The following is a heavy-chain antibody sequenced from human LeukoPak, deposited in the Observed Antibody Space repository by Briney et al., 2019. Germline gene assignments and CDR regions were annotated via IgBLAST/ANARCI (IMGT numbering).Heavy chain of an antibody. D-gene: IGHD1-26*01. V-gene: IGHV1-2*02. CDR1: GYTFIGYY. J-gene: IGHJ4*02. CDR3: ARGSIVGATFDYFDY. Sequence: ASVKVSCKASGYTFIGYYIHWVRQAPGQGLEWVGWIIPNSGDTNYAQKFQGRVTMTRDTSISTAYMDLSRLRSDDTAVYYCARGSIVGATFDYFDYWGQGTLVTVSS. CDR2: IIPNSGDT.